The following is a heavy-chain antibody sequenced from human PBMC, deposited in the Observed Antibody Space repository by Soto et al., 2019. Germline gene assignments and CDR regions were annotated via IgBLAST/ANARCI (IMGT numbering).Heavy chain of an antibody. Sequence: PGGSLRLSCAASGFTFSTDAMAWVRQAPGKGLEWVSGVSASGLNTDYADPVKGRFYISRDNSKNTLYLQMNSLRAEDTAVYYCARDRIPTGMDVWGQGTTVTVSS. CDR3: ARDRIPTGMDV. CDR1: GFTFSTDA. J-gene: IGHJ6*02. V-gene: IGHV3-23*01. CDR2: VSASGLNT.